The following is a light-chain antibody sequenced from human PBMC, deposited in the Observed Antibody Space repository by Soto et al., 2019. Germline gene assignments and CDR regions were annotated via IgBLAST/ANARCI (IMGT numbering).Light chain of an antibody. J-gene: IGLJ1*01. Sequence: QSVLTQPPSVSAAPGQRVTISCTGGSSNFGAGYDVHWYQQLPGTAPKLLIYTNTNRPSGLPGRFSGSKSSTSASLAITGLQAEDEADYYCQSYDSSLSRYVFGAGTKVTVL. CDR2: TNT. CDR3: QSYDSSLSRYV. CDR1: SSNFGAGYD. V-gene: IGLV1-40*01.